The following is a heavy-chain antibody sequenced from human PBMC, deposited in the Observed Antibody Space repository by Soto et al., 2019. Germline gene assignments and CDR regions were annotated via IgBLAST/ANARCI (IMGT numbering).Heavy chain of an antibody. D-gene: IGHD3-22*01. V-gene: IGHV3-66*01. CDR2: VYSGAST. Sequence: EVQLVESGGGLVQPGGSLRLSCAASEFTVSNIYMSWVRQAPGKGVEWVSVVYSGASTYYADSVKGRFTISRDDSKNTLYLQMNSLRAEDTAVYYCARVIVRTSYPDTSGYYFKYWGQGTLVTVSS. CDR3: ARVIVRTSYPDTSGYYFKY. CDR1: EFTVSNIY. J-gene: IGHJ4*02.